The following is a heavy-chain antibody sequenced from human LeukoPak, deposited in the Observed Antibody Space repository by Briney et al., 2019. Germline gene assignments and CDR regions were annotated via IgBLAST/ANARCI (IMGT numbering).Heavy chain of an antibody. CDR3: ARPGGRGYYYDSSGYYLDY. D-gene: IGHD3-22*01. CDR1: GYSFTSYW. V-gene: IGHV5-51*01. Sequence: GESLKISCKGSGYSFTSYWIGWVRQMPGKGLEWMGIIYPGDSDTRYSPSFQGQVTISADKSISTAYLQWSSLKASDTAMCYCARPGGRGYYYDSSGYYLDYWGQGTLVTVSS. CDR2: IYPGDSDT. J-gene: IGHJ4*02.